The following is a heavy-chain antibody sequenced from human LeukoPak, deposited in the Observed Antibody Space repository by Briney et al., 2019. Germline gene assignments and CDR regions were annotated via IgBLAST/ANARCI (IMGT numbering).Heavy chain of an antibody. D-gene: IGHD3-22*01. CDR2: INSDGSST. V-gene: IGHV3-74*01. J-gene: IGHJ4*02. Sequence: PGGSLRLSCAASGFTFSSYWMHWVRQSPGKGLVRVSRINSDGSSTSYADSVKGRVTISRDNAKNTLYLQMNSLRAEDTAVYYCARDGDSSGYYVNFDYWGQGTLVTVSS. CDR1: GFTFSSYW. CDR3: ARDGDSSGYYVNFDY.